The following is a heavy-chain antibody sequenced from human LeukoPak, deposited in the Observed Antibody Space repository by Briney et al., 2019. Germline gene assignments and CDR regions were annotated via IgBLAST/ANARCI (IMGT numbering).Heavy chain of an antibody. D-gene: IGHD2-15*01. CDR1: GGSFSGYY. CDR3: ARDIGYCSGGICYDYNWFDP. CDR2: INHSGST. Sequence: SETLSLTCAVYGGSFSGYYWSWIRQPPGKGLEWIGEINHSGSTNYNPSLKSRVTISVDTSKNQFSLKLSSVTAADTAVYYCARDIGYCSGGICYDYNWFDPWGRGTLVTVSS. J-gene: IGHJ5*02. V-gene: IGHV4-34*01.